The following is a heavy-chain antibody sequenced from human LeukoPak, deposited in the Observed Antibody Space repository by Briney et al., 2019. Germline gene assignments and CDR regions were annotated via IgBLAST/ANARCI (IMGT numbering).Heavy chain of an antibody. D-gene: IGHD6-19*01. CDR3: ATVRHWLVPSFDY. J-gene: IGHJ4*02. CDR2: SSAYNGNT. Sequence: GASVKVSCKASGYTFTSYGISWVRQAPGQGLEWMGWSSAYNGNTYYAQKLQVRVSMTTDTATSTAYMELRSLRTDDNAAYYCATVRHWLVPSFDYWGQGTLVTVSS. V-gene: IGHV1-18*01. CDR1: GYTFTSYG.